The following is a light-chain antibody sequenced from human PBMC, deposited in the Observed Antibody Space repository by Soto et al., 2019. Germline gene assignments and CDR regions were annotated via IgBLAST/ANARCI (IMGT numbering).Light chain of an antibody. CDR2: DVT. V-gene: IGLV2-14*03. CDR1: SSDVGAYKF. Sequence: SALTHPASVSGSPGQSITISCTGTSSDVGAYKFVSWYQHHPGKAPKLIIYDVTTRPSGVSNRFSGSKSGDTASLTISGLQSEDEADCYCSSFTSSSTXVFGTGTKVTVL. CDR3: SSFTSSSTXV. J-gene: IGLJ1*01.